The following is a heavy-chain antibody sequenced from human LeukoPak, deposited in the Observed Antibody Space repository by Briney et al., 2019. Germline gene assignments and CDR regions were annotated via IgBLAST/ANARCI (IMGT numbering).Heavy chain of an antibody. CDR3: KVTYYYDSSGYYYGNAFDI. CDR2: IYYSGST. V-gene: IGHV4-61*01. CDR1: GGSISSGSYY. D-gene: IGHD3-22*01. Sequence: SQTLSLTCTVSGGSISSGSYYWSWIWQPPGKGLEWIGYIYYSGSTNYNPSLKSRVTISVDTSKNQFSLKLSSVTAADTAVYYCKVTYYYDSSGYYYGNAFDIWGQGTMVTASS. J-gene: IGHJ3*02.